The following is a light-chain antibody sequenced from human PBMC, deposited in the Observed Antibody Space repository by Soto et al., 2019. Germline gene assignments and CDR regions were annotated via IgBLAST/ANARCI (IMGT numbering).Light chain of an antibody. V-gene: IGKV3-20*01. Sequence: EFVLTQYPGTLSLSPGERSTLSCMASQTVRNNYLAWYQQKPGQAPRLLIYDASSRATGIPDRFSGGGSGTDFTLTICRLEPEDFAVYYCQQFSCYPLTFGGGAKVDVK. CDR2: DAS. J-gene: IGKJ4*01. CDR3: QQFSCYPLT. CDR1: QTVRNNY.